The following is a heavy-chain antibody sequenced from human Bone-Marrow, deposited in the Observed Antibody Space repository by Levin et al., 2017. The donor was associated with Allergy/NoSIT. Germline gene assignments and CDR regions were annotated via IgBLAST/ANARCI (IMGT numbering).Heavy chain of an antibody. CDR3: ARTAKKSSDTSGWFVPFDF. J-gene: IGHJ4*02. CDR2: IIPVFGTA. V-gene: IGHV1-69*13. D-gene: IGHD6-19*01. CDR1: GGTFRRYG. Sequence: ASVKVSCKASGGTFRRYGISWVRQAPGQGPEWMGGIIPVFGTANYAQKFQGRMTITADESASTVYMELSSLRSDDTAVYHCARTAKKSSDTSGWFVPFDFWGQGTLVTVSS.